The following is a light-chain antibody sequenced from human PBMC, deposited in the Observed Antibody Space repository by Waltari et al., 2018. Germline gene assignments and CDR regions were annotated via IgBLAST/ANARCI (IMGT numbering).Light chain of an antibody. CDR3: QQRSNWPPN. Sequence: EIVLTQSPATLSLSEGETDTLSCRASQSVSTYLAWYQQKPGQAPRLLIYDASNRATGIPARFSGSGSGTDFTLTISSLEPEDFAVYYCQQRSNWPPNFGQGTRLEIK. CDR1: QSVSTY. CDR2: DAS. V-gene: IGKV3-11*01. J-gene: IGKJ5*01.